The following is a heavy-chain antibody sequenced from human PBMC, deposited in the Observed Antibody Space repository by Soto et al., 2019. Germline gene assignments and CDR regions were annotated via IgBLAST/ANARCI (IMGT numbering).Heavy chain of an antibody. Sequence: LRLSCAASGFTFSSYAMHWVRQAPGKGLEWVAVISYDGSTNYYADSVKGRFTISRDNSKNTLYLQMNSLRAEDTAVYYCASDRFQYYYDRSGHPGPVAKRDYMCYWGQGTLVTVAS. CDR3: ASDRFQYYYDRSGHPGPVAKRDYMCY. CDR2: ISYDGSTN. D-gene: IGHD3-22*01. CDR1: GFTFSSYA. J-gene: IGHJ4*02. V-gene: IGHV3-30-3*01.